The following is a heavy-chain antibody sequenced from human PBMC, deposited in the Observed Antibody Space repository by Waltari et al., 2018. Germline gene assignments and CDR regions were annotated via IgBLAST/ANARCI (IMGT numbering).Heavy chain of an antibody. D-gene: IGHD3-3*01. CDR2: INHSGST. Sequence: QVQLQQWGAGLLKPSETLSLTCAVYGGSFSGYYWSWIRQPPGKGLEWIGEINHSGSTNYNPSLKSRVTISVDTSKNQFSLKLSSVTAADTAVYYCARGRPPLEFDPWGQGTLVTVSS. CDR1: GGSFSGYY. V-gene: IGHV4-34*01. CDR3: ARGRPPLEFDP. J-gene: IGHJ5*02.